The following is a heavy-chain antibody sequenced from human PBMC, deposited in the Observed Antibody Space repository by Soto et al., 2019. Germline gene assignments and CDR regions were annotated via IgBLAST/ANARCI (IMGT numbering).Heavy chain of an antibody. V-gene: IGHV1-18*01. J-gene: IGHJ6*03. Sequence: ASVKVSCKASGYTFTSYGISWVRQAPGQGLEWMGWISAYNGNTNYAQKLQGRVTMTTDTSTSTAYMELRSLRSDDTAVYYCARAGLLWLGELLSRDYYYYMDVWGKGTTVTVSS. CDR2: ISAYNGNT. D-gene: IGHD3-10*01. CDR1: GYTFTSYG. CDR3: ARAGLLWLGELLSRDYYYYMDV.